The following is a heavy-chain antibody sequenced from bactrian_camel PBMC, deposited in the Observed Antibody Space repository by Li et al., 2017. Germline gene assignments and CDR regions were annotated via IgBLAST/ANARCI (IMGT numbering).Heavy chain of an antibody. V-gene: IGHV3S53*01. CDR2: ITTAGYT. CDR1: RYRYNSYC. D-gene: IGHD3*01. J-gene: IGHJ4*01. Sequence: HVQLVESGGGSVQAGGSLNLSCAVTRYRYNSYCILWFRQAPGRERELVASITTAGYTHIEDSVKGQFAITLNNAKSTAYLQMNSLKPEDTAMYTCAAGAGGRWNCDFGTTAYWGQGTQVTVS. CDR3: AAGAGGRWNCDFGTTAY.